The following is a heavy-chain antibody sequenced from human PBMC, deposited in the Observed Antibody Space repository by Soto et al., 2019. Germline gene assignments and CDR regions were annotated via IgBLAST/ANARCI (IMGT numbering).Heavy chain of an antibody. CDR1: GFTFSSYA. CDR3: AKDMGRYSSGWYRVFDY. Sequence: PGGSLRLSCAASGFTFSSYAMSWVRQAPGKGLEWVSAISGSGGSTYYADSVKGRFTISRDNSKNTLYLQMNSLRAEDTAVYYCAKDMGRYSSGWYRVFDYWGQGTLVTVSS. CDR2: ISGSGGST. D-gene: IGHD6-19*01. V-gene: IGHV3-23*01. J-gene: IGHJ4*02.